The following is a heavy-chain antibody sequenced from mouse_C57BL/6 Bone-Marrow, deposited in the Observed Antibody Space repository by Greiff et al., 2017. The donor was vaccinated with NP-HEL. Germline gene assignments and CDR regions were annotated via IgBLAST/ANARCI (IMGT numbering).Heavy chain of an antibody. V-gene: IGHV1-82*01. CDR2: IYPGDGDT. J-gene: IGHJ1*03. CDR1: GYAFSSSW. Sequence: VQLQQSEPELVKPGASVKISCKASGYAFSSSWMNWVKQRPGKGLEWIGRIYPGDGDTNYNGKFKGKATLTADKSSSTAYMQLSSLTSEDSAVYFCARRYYGGGYFDVWGTGTTVTVSS. D-gene: IGHD1-1*01. CDR3: ARRYYGGGYFDV.